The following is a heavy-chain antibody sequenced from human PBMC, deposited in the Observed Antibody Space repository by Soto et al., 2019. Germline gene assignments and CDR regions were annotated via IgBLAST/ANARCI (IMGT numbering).Heavy chain of an antibody. V-gene: IGHV3-23*01. CDR2: ISGSGGST. J-gene: IGHJ6*02. CDR1: GFTFSSYA. D-gene: IGHD3-22*01. Sequence: GGSLRLSCAASGFTFSSYAMSWVRQAPGKGLEWVSAISGSGGSTYYADSVKGRFTISRDNSKNTLYLQMNSLRAEDTAVYYCAKGSDYYDSSGYYFESYYYYGMDVWGQGTTVTVSS. CDR3: AKGSDYYDSSGYYFESYYYYGMDV.